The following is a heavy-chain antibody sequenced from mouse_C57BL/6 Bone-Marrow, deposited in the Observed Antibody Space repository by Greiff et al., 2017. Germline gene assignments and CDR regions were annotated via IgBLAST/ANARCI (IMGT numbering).Heavy chain of an antibody. Sequence: EVMLVESGGGLVQPGGSLKLSCAASGFTFSDYYMYWVRQTPEKRLEWVAYISNGGGSTYYPDTVKGRFTISRDNAKNTLYLQMSRLKSEDTAMYYCARRGWLLFYAMDYWGQGTSGTVSS. CDR2: ISNGGGST. CDR3: ARRGWLLFYAMDY. J-gene: IGHJ4*01. D-gene: IGHD2-3*01. V-gene: IGHV5-12*01. CDR1: GFTFSDYY.